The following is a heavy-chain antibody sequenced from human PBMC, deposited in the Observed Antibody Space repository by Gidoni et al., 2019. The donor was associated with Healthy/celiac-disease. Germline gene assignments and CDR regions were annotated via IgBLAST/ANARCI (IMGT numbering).Heavy chain of an antibody. Sequence: QGQLVESGGGLAQPGRSRGLTCAASGSTFSGYGMHWARQAPGKGLGWVAVISYDGSNKYYADSVKGRFTISRDNSKNTLYLQMNSLRAWDTAVYYCAKDPSVTHVNWFDPWGQGTLVTVSS. CDR1: GSTFSGYG. D-gene: IGHD2-21*02. V-gene: IGHV3-30*18. CDR3: AKDPSVTHVNWFDP. CDR2: ISYDGSNK. J-gene: IGHJ5*02.